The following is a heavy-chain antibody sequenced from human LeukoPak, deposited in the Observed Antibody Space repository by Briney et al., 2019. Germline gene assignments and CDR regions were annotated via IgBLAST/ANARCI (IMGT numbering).Heavy chain of an antibody. V-gene: IGHV3-11*06. CDR3: ARKTYYYDSGSYSKSYYFDY. CDR1: GFTFTDFY. J-gene: IGHJ4*02. CDR2: ISRSSTDT. Sequence: PGGSLRLSCAASGFTFTDFYVSWIRQAPGKGLEWLSDISRSSTDTNYADSVKGRFTISRDNAKNSLFLQLNSLRAEDTAVYYCARKTYYYDSGSYSKSYYFDYWGQGTLVTVSS. D-gene: IGHD3-10*01.